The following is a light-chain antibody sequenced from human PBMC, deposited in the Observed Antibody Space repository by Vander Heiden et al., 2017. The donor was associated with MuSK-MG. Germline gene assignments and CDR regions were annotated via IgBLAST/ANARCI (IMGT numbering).Light chain of an antibody. V-gene: IGLV4-69*01. CDR1: SGHSSYA. CDR3: QTWGTGIVV. J-gene: IGLJ2*01. Sequence: QLVLTQSPSASASLGASVKLTCTLSSGHSSYAIAWHQQQPEKGPRYLMKLNCDGSHSKGDGIPDRFSGSSSGAERYLTISSLQSEDEAYYYCQTWGTGIVVFGGGTKLTVL. CDR2: LNCDGSH.